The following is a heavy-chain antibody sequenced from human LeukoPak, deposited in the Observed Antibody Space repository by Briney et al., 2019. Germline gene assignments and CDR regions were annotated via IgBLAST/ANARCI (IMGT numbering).Heavy chain of an antibody. V-gene: IGHV3-20*04. CDR3: ARARGVVVVTALDS. D-gene: IGHD2-15*01. CDR1: GFTFDDYG. J-gene: IGHJ4*02. Sequence: PGGSLRLSCAASGFTFDDYGMSWVRQAPGKGLEWVSGINWNGGSTAYADSVKGRFTISRDNAKNSLYLQMNSLRGEDTALYYCARARGVVVVTALDSWGQGTLVTVSS. CDR2: INWNGGST.